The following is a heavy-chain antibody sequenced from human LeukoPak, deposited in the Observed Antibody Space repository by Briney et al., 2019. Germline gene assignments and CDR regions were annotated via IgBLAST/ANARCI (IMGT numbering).Heavy chain of an antibody. J-gene: IGHJ4*02. Sequence: GGSLRLSCAASGFTFSSYAMSWVRQAPGKGLDWVSAISHSAYTTYYADSVKGRFTISRDNSKNTLYLQMNSLRAEATAVYYCVRRAGAYSHPYDYWGQGTLVTVSS. CDR2: ISHSAYTT. CDR3: VRRAGAYSHPYDY. V-gene: IGHV3-23*01. CDR1: GFTFSSYA. D-gene: IGHD4/OR15-4a*01.